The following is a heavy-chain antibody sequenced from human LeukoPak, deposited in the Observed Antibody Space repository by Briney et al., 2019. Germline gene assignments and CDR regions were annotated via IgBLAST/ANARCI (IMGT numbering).Heavy chain of an antibody. D-gene: IGHD6-13*01. CDR2: IYYSGST. Sequence: PSETLSLTCTVSGYSISSGYYWGWIRQPPGKGLEWIGSIYYSGSTYYNPSLKSRVTISVDTSKNQFSLKLSSVTAADTAVYYCVGAAPLFGYWGQGTLVTVSS. V-gene: IGHV4-38-2*02. J-gene: IGHJ4*02. CDR3: VGAAPLFGY. CDR1: GYSISSGYY.